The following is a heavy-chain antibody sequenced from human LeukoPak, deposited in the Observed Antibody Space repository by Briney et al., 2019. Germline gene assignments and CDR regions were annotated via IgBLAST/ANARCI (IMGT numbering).Heavy chain of an antibody. CDR1: GYTFTSYD. Sequence: ASVKVSCKASGYTFTSYDINWVRQATGQGLEWMGWMNPNSGNTGYAQKFQGRVTMTRNTSISTAYMELSSLRSEGTAVYYCARGLRGNWNDPMDYYYYMDVWGKGTTVTVSS. CDR3: ARGLRGNWNDPMDYYYYMDV. D-gene: IGHD1-1*01. CDR2: MNPNSGNT. J-gene: IGHJ6*03. V-gene: IGHV1-8*01.